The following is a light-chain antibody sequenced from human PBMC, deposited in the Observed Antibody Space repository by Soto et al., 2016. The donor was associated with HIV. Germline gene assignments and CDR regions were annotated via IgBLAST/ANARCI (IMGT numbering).Light chain of an antibody. CDR2: AAS. V-gene: IGKV1-9*01. CDR1: QGISSY. Sequence: DIQLTQSPSFLSASVGDRVTITCRASQGISSYLAWYQQKPGKAPKLLIYAASTLQSGVPSRFSGSGSGTEFTLTINSLEPDDVGTYFCQQCHSYPCTFGQGTKLQI. J-gene: IGKJ2*02. CDR3: QQCHSYPCT.